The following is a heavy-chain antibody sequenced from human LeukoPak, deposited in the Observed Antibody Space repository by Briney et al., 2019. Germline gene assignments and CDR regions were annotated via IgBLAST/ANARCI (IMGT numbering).Heavy chain of an antibody. V-gene: IGHV3-23*01. J-gene: IGHJ4*02. D-gene: IGHD1-26*01. CDR1: GFTFSNFA. Sequence: GGSPRLSYAASGFTFSNFAMSWVRQAPGKGLEWVSGIGGGDTHYADSVKGRFTISRDDSRNTVDLQMSSLRAEDTAVYYCAKDGQSFNSMWDYFDSWGQGTLVTVSS. CDR2: IGGGDT. CDR3: AKDGQSFNSMWDYFDS.